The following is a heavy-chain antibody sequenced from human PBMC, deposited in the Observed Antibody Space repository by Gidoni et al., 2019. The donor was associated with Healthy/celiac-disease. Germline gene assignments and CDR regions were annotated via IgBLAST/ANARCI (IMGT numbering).Heavy chain of an antibody. J-gene: IGHJ6*02. CDR1: GGSVSGYY. CDR3: ARMEWDGMDV. Sequence: QVHLQQSGAGLLQPSETLSLTCAVYGGSVSGYYWSWIRQPPGKGLEWLGEIKHSGSTNYNPSLKSRVTISVDTAKNQFSLKLSSVTAADTAVYYCARMEWDGMDVWGQGTTVTVSS. CDR2: IKHSGST. D-gene: IGHD3-3*01. V-gene: IGHV4-34*01.